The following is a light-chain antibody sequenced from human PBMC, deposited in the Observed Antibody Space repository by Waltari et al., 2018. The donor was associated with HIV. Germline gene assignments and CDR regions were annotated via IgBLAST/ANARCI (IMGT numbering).Light chain of an antibody. J-gene: IGLJ2*01. Sequence: QSALTQPASVSGSPGQWITVPCTGTTNDIGPYNFVSWYQQRPGKAPKLVNYEVTSRPSGVPVRLSGTKSRNTASLAISGLRAEDEAHYYCSSYTASSALEIFGGGTKVTVL. CDR1: TNDIGPYNF. CDR2: EVT. V-gene: IGLV2-14*03. CDR3: SSYTASSALEI.